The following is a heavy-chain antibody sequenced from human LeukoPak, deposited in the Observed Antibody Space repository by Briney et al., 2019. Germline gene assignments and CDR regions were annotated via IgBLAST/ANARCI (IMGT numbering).Heavy chain of an antibody. CDR3: ARQPDYYDSSGYYDY. J-gene: IGHJ4*02. CDR2: IKQDGSEK. Sequence: GGSLRLSCAASGFTFSSYWMSWVRQAPGKGLEWVANIKQDGSEKYYVDSVRGRFTISGDNAKNSLYLQMNSLRAEDTAVYYCARQPDYYDSSGYYDYWGQGTLVTVSS. CDR1: GFTFSSYW. V-gene: IGHV3-7*01. D-gene: IGHD3-22*01.